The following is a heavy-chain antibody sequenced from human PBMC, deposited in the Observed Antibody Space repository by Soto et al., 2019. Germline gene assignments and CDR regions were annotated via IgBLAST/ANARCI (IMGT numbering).Heavy chain of an antibody. Sequence: ASVKVSCKASGGTFSSYAISWVRQAPGQGLEWMGGIIPIFGTANYAQKFQGRVTITADESTSTAYMELSSLRSEDTAVYYCARGYCSSTSCQGGMDVWGQGNTVTVYS. CDR2: IIPIFGTA. D-gene: IGHD2-2*01. J-gene: IGHJ6*02. CDR3: ARGYCSSTSCQGGMDV. V-gene: IGHV1-69*13. CDR1: GGTFSSYA.